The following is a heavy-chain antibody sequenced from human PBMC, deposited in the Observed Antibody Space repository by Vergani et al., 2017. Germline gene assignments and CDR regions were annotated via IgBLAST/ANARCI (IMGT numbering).Heavy chain of an antibody. D-gene: IGHD3-10*01. J-gene: IGHJ6*03. CDR2: IKQDGSEK. V-gene: IGHV3-7*04. Sequence: EVQLVESGGGVVRPGGSLRLSCAASGFTFDDYGMSWVRQAPGKGLEWVANIKQDGSEKYYVDSVKGRFTISRDNAKNSLYLQMNSLRAEDTAVYYCARGIRGAERRQHGLWFGDLRTNYYYYYYMDVWGKGTTVTVSS. CDR3: ARGIRGAERRQHGLWFGDLRTNYYYYYYMDV. CDR1: GFTFDDYG.